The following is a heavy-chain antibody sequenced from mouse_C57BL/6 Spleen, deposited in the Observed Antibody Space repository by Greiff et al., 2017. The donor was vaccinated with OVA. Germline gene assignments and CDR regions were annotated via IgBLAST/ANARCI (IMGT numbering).Heavy chain of an antibody. Sequence: VQLQQSGTELVKPGASVKLSCKASGYTFTSYWMHWVKQRPGQGLEWFGNIIPGNGGTNYNEKFKSKATLTVDKSSSTAYMQLSSLTSEDSSVYYCARNELRLGFAYWGQGTLVTVSA. J-gene: IGHJ3*01. D-gene: IGHD3-2*02. CDR1: GYTFTSYW. CDR2: IIPGNGGT. V-gene: IGHV1-53*01. CDR3: ARNELRLGFAY.